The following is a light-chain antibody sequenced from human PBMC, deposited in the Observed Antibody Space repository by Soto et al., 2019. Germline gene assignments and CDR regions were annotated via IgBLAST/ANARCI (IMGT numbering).Light chain of an antibody. CDR3: SSYTSSSLYV. CDR2: DVS. J-gene: IGLJ1*01. V-gene: IGLV2-14*01. CDR1: SSDVGGYNY. Sequence: QSALTQPASVSGSPGQSITISCTGTSSDVGGYNYVSWYQQHPGKAPKLMIYDVSNRPSGVSNRFSGSKAGNTASLTISGLLAEDEADYYCSSYTSSSLYVFGTGTKVPVL.